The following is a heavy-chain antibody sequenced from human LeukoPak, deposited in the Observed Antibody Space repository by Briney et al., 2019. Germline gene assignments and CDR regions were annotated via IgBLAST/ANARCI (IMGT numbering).Heavy chain of an antibody. D-gene: IGHD3-10*01. Sequence: GGSLRLSCAASGFTFSSYSMNWVRQAPGKGLEWVSSISSSSSYIYYADSVKGRFTISRDNSKNTLYLQMNSLRVEDTAVYYCARKAGYYYGSGDYWGQGTLVTVSS. V-gene: IGHV3-21*04. J-gene: IGHJ4*02. CDR3: ARKAGYYYGSGDY. CDR2: ISSSSSYI. CDR1: GFTFSSYS.